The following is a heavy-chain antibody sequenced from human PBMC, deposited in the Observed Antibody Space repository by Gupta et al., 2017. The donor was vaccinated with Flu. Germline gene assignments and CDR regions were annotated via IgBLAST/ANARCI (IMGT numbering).Heavy chain of an antibody. D-gene: IGHD2-21*02. CDR2: INAANGNR. CDR3: ARIRGDQG. J-gene: IGHJ4*02. Sequence: SGYKFTTSALHWVSQAPGQGLEWMGWINAANGNRKYSEKFQGRLTITSDTSASTGYMELDNLRSEDTAIYYCARIRGDQGWGQGTLVTVSS. V-gene: IGHV1-3*01. CDR1: GYKFTTSA.